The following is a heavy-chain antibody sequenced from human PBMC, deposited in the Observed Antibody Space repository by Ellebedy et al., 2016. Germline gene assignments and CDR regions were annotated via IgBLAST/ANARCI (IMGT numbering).Heavy chain of an antibody. CDR3: ARGYCSGGSCYPGS. CDR1: GGTFSSYA. Sequence: ASVKVSCKASGGTFSSYAISWVRQAPGQGLEWMGRITPILGIANYAQKFQGRVTITADKSTSTAYMELSSLRSEDTAVYYCARGYCSGGSCYPGSWGQGTLVTVSS. D-gene: IGHD2-15*01. CDR2: ITPILGIA. J-gene: IGHJ5*02. V-gene: IGHV1-69*04.